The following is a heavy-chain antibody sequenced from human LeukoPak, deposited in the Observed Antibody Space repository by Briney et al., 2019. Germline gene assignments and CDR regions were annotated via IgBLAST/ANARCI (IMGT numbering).Heavy chain of an antibody. D-gene: IGHD3-10*01. CDR1: GGSISNHD. V-gene: IGHV4-59*11. Sequence: SETLSLTCTVSGGSISNHDWSWIRQPPGKGLERIAYIYSSGSPNYNPSLKSRVTISVDSSKNQFSLKLSAVAAADPAVYYCARLRPSGMGGGFDYWGQGTLVTVSS. J-gene: IGHJ4*02. CDR3: ARLRPSGMGGGFDY. CDR2: IYSSGSP.